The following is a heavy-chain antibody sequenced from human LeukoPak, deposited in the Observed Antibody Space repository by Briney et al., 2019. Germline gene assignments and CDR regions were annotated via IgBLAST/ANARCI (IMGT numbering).Heavy chain of an antibody. CDR2: IGGAGDRI. V-gene: IGHV3-23*01. Sequence: GGSLRLSCTVSGFSLRHYAMSWVRQAPGKGLEWVSGIGGAGDRIHYADSVRGRFTISKDISGATLCLQMSSVRAEDTAVYYLAKDYYDDRDYYYAALQHWGQGPLVTVSS. J-gene: IGHJ1*01. CDR3: AKDYYDDRDYYYAALQH. D-gene: IGHD3-22*01. CDR1: GFSLRHYA.